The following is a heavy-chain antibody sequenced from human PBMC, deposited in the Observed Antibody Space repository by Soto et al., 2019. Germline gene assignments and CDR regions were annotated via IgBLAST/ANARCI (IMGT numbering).Heavy chain of an antibody. V-gene: IGHV1-69*01. Sequence: QVQLVQSGAEVEKPGSSVMLSCKAYGGTFTSYAISWVRQAPGQGLEWMGGIIPIFGTANYAQKFQGRVTITADECTSTAYMELNSLRFEGRGVYYCVRDACCSGYPPYFDYWGQGSLVTVSS. CDR3: VRDACCSGYPPYFDY. CDR2: IIPIFGTA. CDR1: GGTFTSYA. D-gene: IGHD5-18*01. J-gene: IGHJ4*02.